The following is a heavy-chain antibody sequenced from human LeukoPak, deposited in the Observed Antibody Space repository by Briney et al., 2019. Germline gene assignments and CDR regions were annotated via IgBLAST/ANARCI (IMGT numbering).Heavy chain of an antibody. V-gene: IGHV1-2*02. Sequence: AASVKVSCKASGYTFTAYYIHWERQAPGQGLEWMGWINPNSGATNHAQNFQARVAMTRDTSISTAYMELSSLRSDDTAVYYCARVSGTTSFGNYWFDSWGRGTLVTVSS. CDR1: GYTFTAYY. D-gene: IGHD3-10*01. J-gene: IGHJ5*01. CDR2: INPNSGAT. CDR3: ARVSGTTSFGNYWFDS.